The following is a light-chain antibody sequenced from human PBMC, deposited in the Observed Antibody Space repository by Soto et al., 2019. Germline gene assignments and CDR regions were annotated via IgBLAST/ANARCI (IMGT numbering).Light chain of an antibody. CDR2: AAS. Sequence: DIQITQSPSSLSASVGDRVTITCRVSQSISSYLNWYQQKPGKAPKLLIYAASSLQSGVPSRFSGSGSGTDFTLTISSLQPEDFATYYCQQSYSTPLVPWTFGQGTKVEIK. V-gene: IGKV1-39*01. CDR1: QSISSY. CDR3: QQSYSTPLVPWT. J-gene: IGKJ1*01.